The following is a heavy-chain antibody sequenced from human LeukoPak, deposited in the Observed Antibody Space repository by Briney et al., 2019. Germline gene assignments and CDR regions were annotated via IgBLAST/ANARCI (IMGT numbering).Heavy chain of an antibody. CDR2: IKQDGSEQ. Sequence: GGSLRLSCAASGFTFSSYWMSWVRQAPGKGLEWVANIKQDGSEQYYVDSVKGRFTISRDNAKNSLYPQMNSLRAEDTAVYYCARWRVVAGNTEGLDVWGQGTTGTVSS. CDR1: GFTFSSYW. J-gene: IGHJ6*02. CDR3: ARWRVVAGNTEGLDV. V-gene: IGHV3-7*04. D-gene: IGHD2-15*01.